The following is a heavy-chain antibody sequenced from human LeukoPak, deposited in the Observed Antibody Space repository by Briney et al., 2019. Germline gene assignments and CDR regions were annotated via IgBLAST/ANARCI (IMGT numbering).Heavy chain of an antibody. CDR1: GFTFSSYS. D-gene: IGHD2-2*01. Sequence: GGSLRLSCADSGFTFSSYSMNWVRQAPGKGLEWVSSISSSSSYIYYADSVKGRFTISRDNAKNSLYLQMNSLRAEDTAVYYCARASTSCCDFDYWGQGTLVTVSS. V-gene: IGHV3-21*01. CDR2: ISSSSSYI. J-gene: IGHJ4*02. CDR3: ARASTSCCDFDY.